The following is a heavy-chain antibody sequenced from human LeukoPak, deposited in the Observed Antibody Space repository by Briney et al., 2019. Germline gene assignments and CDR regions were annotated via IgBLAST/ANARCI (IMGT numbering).Heavy chain of an antibody. D-gene: IGHD6-13*01. CDR2: INSDGTSV. V-gene: IGHV3-74*01. CDR3: AKAGRHSSSWIDY. J-gene: IGHJ4*02. CDR1: GFTFDNHW. Sequence: GGSLRLSCAASGFTFDNHWMHWIRQVPGKGLVWVSRINSDGTSVDYADSVKGRFTISRDNSKNTLYLQMNSLRAEDTALYYCAKAGRHSSSWIDYWGQGTLVTVSS.